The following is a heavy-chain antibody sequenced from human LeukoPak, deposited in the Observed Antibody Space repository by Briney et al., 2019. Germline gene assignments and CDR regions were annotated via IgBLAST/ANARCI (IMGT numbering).Heavy chain of an antibody. CDR3: AMGSDYYYYYMDV. CDR1: GGFISSHY. Sequence: SETLSLTCTVSGGFISSHYWSWIRQPPGKGLELIGYIYYSGRTNYNPSLKSRVTISVDTSKNQFSLKLSSVTAADTAVYYCAMGSDYYYYYMDVWGKGTTVTVSS. D-gene: IGHD6-6*01. CDR2: IYYSGRT. J-gene: IGHJ6*03. V-gene: IGHV4-59*11.